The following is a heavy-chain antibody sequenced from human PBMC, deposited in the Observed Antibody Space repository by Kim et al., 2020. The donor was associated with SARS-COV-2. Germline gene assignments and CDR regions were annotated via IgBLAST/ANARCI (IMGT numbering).Heavy chain of an antibody. J-gene: IGHJ6*02. Sequence: VKARFTISRDNAKNSLYLQMNSLRAEDTAVYYCARDEVATIYYYYGMDVWGQGTTVTVSS. D-gene: IGHD5-12*01. CDR3: ARDEVATIYYYYGMDV. V-gene: IGHV3-21*01.